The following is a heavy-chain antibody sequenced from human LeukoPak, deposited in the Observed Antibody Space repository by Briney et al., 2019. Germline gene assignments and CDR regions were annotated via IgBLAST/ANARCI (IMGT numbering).Heavy chain of an antibody. Sequence: SVKVSCKASGGTFSSYAISWVRQAPGQGLEWMGGIIPIFGTANYAQKFQGRVTITADESTSTAYMELSSLRSEDTAVYYCARSSRGHFHYYYYGMDVWGQGTTVTVSS. CDR1: GGTFSSYA. CDR2: IIPIFGTA. V-gene: IGHV1-69*13. CDR3: ARSSRGHFHYYYYGMDV. D-gene: IGHD6-25*01. J-gene: IGHJ6*02.